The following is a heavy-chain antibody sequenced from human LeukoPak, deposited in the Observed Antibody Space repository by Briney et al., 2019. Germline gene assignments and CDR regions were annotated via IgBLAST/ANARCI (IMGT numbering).Heavy chain of an antibody. CDR1: GGSISSYY. Sequence: SETLSLTCTVSGGSISSYYWSWIRQPPGKGLEWIGYIYYSGSTNYNPSLKSRVTISVDTSKNQFSLKLSSVTAADTAVYYCARQDIVATSGAFDIWGQGTMVTVSS. J-gene: IGHJ3*02. D-gene: IGHD5-12*01. CDR3: ARQDIVATSGAFDI. V-gene: IGHV4-59*01. CDR2: IYYSGST.